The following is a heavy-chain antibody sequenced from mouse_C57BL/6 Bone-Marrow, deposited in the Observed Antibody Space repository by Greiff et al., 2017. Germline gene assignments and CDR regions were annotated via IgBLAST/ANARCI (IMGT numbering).Heavy chain of an antibody. J-gene: IGHJ4*01. CDR1: GFTFTSYW. V-gene: IGHV1-50*01. CDR2: IEPSDSYT. CDR3: ARVLSDYAMDY. D-gene: IGHD6-5*01. Sequence: QVQLQQPGAELVKPGASVKLSCKASGFTFTSYWMQWVKQRPGQGLEWIGEIEPSDSYTNYNQKFKGKATLTVDTSSSTAYMQLSSLTSEDSAVYYCARVLSDYAMDYWGQGTSVTVST.